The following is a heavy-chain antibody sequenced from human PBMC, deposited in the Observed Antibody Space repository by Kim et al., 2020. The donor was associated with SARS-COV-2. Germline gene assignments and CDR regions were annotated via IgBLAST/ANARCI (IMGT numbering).Heavy chain of an antibody. J-gene: IGHJ4*02. V-gene: IGHV3-30*07. D-gene: IGHD2-2*01. CDR3: ARGVLPAAMPAPGLDY. Sequence: SVKGRFTISRDNSKNTLYLQMNSLRAEDTAVYYCARGVLPAAMPAPGLDYWGQGTLVTVSS.